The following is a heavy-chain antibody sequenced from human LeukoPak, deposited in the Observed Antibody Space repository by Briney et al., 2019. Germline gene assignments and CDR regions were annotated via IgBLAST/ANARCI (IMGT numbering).Heavy chain of an antibody. D-gene: IGHD1-7*01. V-gene: IGHV4-39*01. CDR3: ARGDNWNYSLAFDI. CDR2: IYYSGST. Sequence: SETLSLTCTVSGGSISSSSYYWGWIRQPPGKGLEWIGSIYYSGSTYYNPSLKSRVTISVDTSKNQFSLKLSSVTAADTAVYYCARGDNWNYSLAFDIWGQGTMVTVSS. J-gene: IGHJ3*02. CDR1: GGSISSSSYY.